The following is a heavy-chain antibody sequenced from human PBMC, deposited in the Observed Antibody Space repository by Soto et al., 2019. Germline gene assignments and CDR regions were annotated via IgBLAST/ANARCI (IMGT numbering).Heavy chain of an antibody. CDR1: GFTFSSYG. CDR2: ISYDGSNK. J-gene: IGHJ6*02. CDR3: AQHLSPEWLLYGMDV. Sequence: PGGSLRLSCAASGFTFSSYGMHWVRQAPGKGLEWVAVISYDGSNKYYADSVKGRFTISRDNSKNTLYLQMNSLRAEDTAVYYCAQHLSPEWLLYGMDVWGQGTTVTVSS. V-gene: IGHV3-30*18. D-gene: IGHD3-3*01.